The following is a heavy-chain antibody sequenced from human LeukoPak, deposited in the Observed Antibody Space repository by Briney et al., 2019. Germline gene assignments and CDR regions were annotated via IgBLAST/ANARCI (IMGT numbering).Heavy chain of an antibody. CDR3: ARRAGAYSHPYYY. V-gene: IGHV3-74*01. Sequence: GGSLRLSCAASGFAFSPSWMHWVRQVPGEGLVWVSRINHDGSGTNYADFVKGRFTISRDNSNNMVYLQMNCLRSEDTAVYFCARRAGAYSHPYYYWGQGTLVNGSS. D-gene: IGHD4/OR15-4a*01. J-gene: IGHJ4*02. CDR1: GFAFSPSW. CDR2: INHDGSGT.